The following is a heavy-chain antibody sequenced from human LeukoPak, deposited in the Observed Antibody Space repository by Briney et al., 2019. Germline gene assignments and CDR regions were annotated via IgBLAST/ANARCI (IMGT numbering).Heavy chain of an antibody. CDR3: ARVGAAQYYFDY. J-gene: IGHJ4*02. V-gene: IGHV4-59*01. CDR1: GGSISSYY. D-gene: IGHD1-26*01. Sequence: SETLSLTCTVSGGSISSYYWSWIRQPPGKGLEWIGYIYYSGSTNYNPSLKSRVTLSVDTSKNQFSLMLSSVTAADTAVYYCARVGAAQYYFDYWGQGTLVTVSS. CDR2: IYYSGST.